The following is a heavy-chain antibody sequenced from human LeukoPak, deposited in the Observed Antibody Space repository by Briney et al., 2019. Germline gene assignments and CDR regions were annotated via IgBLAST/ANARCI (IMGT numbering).Heavy chain of an antibody. CDR3: AGGPLGYCSNTSCYPRYYYYYGMDV. J-gene: IGHJ6*02. V-gene: IGHV4-39*01. CDR2: IYYSGST. Sequence: PSETLSLTCTVSGGSISSSSYYWGWIRQPPGKGLEWIGSIYYSGSTYYNPSLKSRVTISVDTSKNQFSLKLSSVTAADTAVYYCAGGPLGYCSNTSCYPRYYYYYGMDVWGQGTTVTVSS. D-gene: IGHD2-2*01. CDR1: GGSISSSSYY.